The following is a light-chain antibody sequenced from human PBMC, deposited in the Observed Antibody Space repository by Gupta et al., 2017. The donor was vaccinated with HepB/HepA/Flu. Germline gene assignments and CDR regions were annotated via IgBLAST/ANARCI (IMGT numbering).Light chain of an antibody. Sequence: VVPQEPSLTVSPGGTVTHTCASSTEAVTSGYYPNWFQQKPEQAPRALIYSISNKRSWTPARFSGSLLGGKAALTLSGGQQEDEADYYYLLYYDNGDWLFGGGTKLTVL. CDR3: LLYYDNGDWL. J-gene: IGLJ3*02. V-gene: IGLV7-43*01. CDR2: SIS. CDR1: TEAVTSGYY.